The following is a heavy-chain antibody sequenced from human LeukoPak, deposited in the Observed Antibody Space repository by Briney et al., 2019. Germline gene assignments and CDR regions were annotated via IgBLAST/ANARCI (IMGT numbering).Heavy chain of an antibody. CDR1: GFTVSRNY. CDR2: IYSGGNT. D-gene: IGHD3-10*01. CDR3: ATSPPGTYYRFAY. Sequence: GGSLRLSCAASGFTVSRNYMNWVRQAPGKGLEWVSVIYSGGNTYYADSVRGRFTISRDNSKNTLCLQMNSLRAEDTAVYYCATSPPGTYYRFAYWGQGTLVTISS. V-gene: IGHV3-66*01. J-gene: IGHJ4*02.